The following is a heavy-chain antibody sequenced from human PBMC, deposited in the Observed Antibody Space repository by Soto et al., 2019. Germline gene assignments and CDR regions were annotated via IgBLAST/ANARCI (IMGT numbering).Heavy chain of an antibody. CDR3: ARVVGSGSAFHYFDY. D-gene: IGHD3-10*01. CDR1: GFSFRVYG. Sequence: QVHLVESGGGVVQPGRSLRLSCAASGFSFRVYGMHWVRQAPGKGLEWVAVIWSDGSNKYYADFVKGRFTISRDNSKNTLYLQMNSLRAEDTAVYYCARVVGSGSAFHYFDYWGQGTLVTVSS. CDR2: IWSDGSNK. V-gene: IGHV3-33*01. J-gene: IGHJ4*02.